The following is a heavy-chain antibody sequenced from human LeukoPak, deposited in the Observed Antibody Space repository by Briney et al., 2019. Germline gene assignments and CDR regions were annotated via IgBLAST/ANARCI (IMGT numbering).Heavy chain of an antibody. D-gene: IGHD3-3*01. CDR1: GFTFSSYA. CDR2: ISGSGGST. CDR3: AKGAGYDFWSGGYYYYMDV. J-gene: IGHJ6*03. Sequence: GGSLRLSCAASGFTFSSYAMSWVRQAPGKGLEWVSAISGSGGSTYFADSVKGRSTISRDNSKNTLYLQMDILRADDTAVYYCAKGAGYDFWSGGYYYYMDVWGKGTTVTVSS. V-gene: IGHV3-23*01.